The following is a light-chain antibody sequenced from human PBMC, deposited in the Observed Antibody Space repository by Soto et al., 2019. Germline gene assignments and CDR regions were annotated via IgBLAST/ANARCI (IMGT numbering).Light chain of an antibody. Sequence: PGVRATLSCRASQSVSRYSVWYQQKPGQAPRLLIYGASSRASGIPDRFSGSGSGTDFTLTINRLGPEDSAVYYCQQFDTSPYTFGQGTNLEIK. J-gene: IGKJ2*01. CDR2: GAS. CDR1: QSVSRY. V-gene: IGKV3-20*01. CDR3: QQFDTSPYT.